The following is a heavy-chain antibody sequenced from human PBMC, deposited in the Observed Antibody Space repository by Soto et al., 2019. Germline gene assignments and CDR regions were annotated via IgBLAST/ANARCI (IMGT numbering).Heavy chain of an antibody. D-gene: IGHD2-2*01. CDR1: GFTFSSYS. V-gene: IGHV3-48*01. CDR3: AREYCSSTSCLNWFDP. CDR2: ISSSSSTL. Sequence: GSLRLSCAASGFTFSSYSMNWVRQAPGKGLEWVSYISSSSSTLYYADSVKGRFTISRDNANNSLYLQMNSLRAEDTAVYYCAREYCSSTSCLNWFDPWGQGTLVTVSS. J-gene: IGHJ5*02.